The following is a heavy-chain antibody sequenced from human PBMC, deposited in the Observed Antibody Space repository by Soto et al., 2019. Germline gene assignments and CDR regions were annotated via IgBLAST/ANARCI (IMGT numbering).Heavy chain of an antibody. CDR3: ARGLVGATTSTRYFDY. Sequence: SETLSLTCSVSGDSISNSRFYWAWIRQPPGEGLEWIGEINHSGSTNYNPSLKSRVTISVDTSKNQFSLKLSSVTAADTAVYYCARGLVGATTSTRYFDYWGQGTLVTVSS. V-gene: IGHV4-39*07. J-gene: IGHJ4*02. CDR1: GDSISNSRFY. D-gene: IGHD1-26*01. CDR2: INHSGST.